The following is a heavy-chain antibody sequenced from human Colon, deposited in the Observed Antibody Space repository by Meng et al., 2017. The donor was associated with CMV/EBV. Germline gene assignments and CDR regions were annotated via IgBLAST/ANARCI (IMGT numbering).Heavy chain of an antibody. J-gene: IGHJ5*01. D-gene: IGHD3-10*01. CDR3: ARGQLWLDS. CDR1: GFTFSSYW. V-gene: IGHV3-7*04. Sequence: GGSLRLSCTPSGFTFSSYWMSWVRQAPGKGLEWVANINEYGSEKYYVDSVKGRFTISRDFAKNSLYLQMNNLRAEDTAVYYCARGQLWLDSWGQGTLVTVSS. CDR2: INEYGSEK.